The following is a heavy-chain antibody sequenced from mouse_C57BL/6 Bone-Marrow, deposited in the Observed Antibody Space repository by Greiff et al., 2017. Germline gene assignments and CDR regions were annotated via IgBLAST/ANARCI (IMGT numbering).Heavy chain of an antibody. CDR1: GYTFTSYW. CDR3: EISEGSSCYGYFDV. CDR2: IHPSDSDT. D-gene: IGHD1-1*01. Sequence: VQLQQPGAELVKPGASVKVSCKASGYTFTSYWMHWVKQRPGQGLEWIGRIHPSDSDTNYNQKFKGKATLTVDKSSSTAYMQLCSLTSGDSAVYYCEISEGSSCYGYFDVWGTGTTVTVSA. J-gene: IGHJ1*03. V-gene: IGHV1-74*01.